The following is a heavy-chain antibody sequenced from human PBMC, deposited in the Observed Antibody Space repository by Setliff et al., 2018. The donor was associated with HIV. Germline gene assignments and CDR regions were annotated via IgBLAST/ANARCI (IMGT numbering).Heavy chain of an antibody. V-gene: IGHV5-51*01. Sequence: GESLKISCKGFGYNFTRHWIGWVRQLPGKGLESMGIIYPGDSDTRYNSPFQGQVTISADKSTNTAYLQWNSLKASDTAMYFCARRGNNHDYIIGYNKGNVYDIWGQGTWVTVSS. CDR1: GYNFTRHW. J-gene: IGHJ3*02. CDR2: IYPGDSDT. D-gene: IGHD3-9*01. CDR3: ARRGNNHDYIIGYNKGNVYDI.